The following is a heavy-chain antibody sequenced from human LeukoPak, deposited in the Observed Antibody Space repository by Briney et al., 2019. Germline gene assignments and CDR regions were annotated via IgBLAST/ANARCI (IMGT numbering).Heavy chain of an antibody. V-gene: IGHV4-59*01. D-gene: IGHD3-22*01. CDR2: IYYSGST. CDR1: GGSFSGYY. J-gene: IGHJ3*02. Sequence: PSETLSLTCAVYGGSFSGYYWSWIRQPPGKGLEWIGYIYYSGSTNYNPSLKSRVTISVDTSKNQFSLKLSSVTAADTAVYYCARDVDYYDSSGPYSDAFDIWGQGTMVTVSS. CDR3: ARDVDYYDSSGPYSDAFDI.